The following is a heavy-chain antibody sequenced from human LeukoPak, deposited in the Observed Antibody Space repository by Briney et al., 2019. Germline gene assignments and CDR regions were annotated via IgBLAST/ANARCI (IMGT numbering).Heavy chain of an antibody. D-gene: IGHD3-10*01. J-gene: IGHJ4*02. V-gene: IGHV1-46*01. CDR3: ARARTILRDLFDS. Sequence: ASVKVSCTASGYTFTSYFLHWVRQAPGQGLEWMGIINPTGGTTSYSQNFRGRVTMTRDTSTSTVYMELSSLRSDDTAVYYCARARTILRDLFDSWGQGTLVTVSS. CDR2: INPTGGTT. CDR1: GYTFTSYF.